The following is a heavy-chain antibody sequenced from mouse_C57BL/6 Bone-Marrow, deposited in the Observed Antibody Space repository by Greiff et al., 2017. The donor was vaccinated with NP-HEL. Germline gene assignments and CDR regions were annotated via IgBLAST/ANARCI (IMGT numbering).Heavy chain of an antibody. CDR2: ISDGGSYT. D-gene: IGHD2-5*01. J-gene: IGHJ4*01. CDR1: GFTFSSYA. CDR3: ARAPGYYSNPMTDAMDY. V-gene: IGHV5-4*03. Sequence: EVMLVESGGGLVKPGGSLKLSCAASGFTFSSYAMSWVRQTPEKRLEWVATISDGGSYTYYPDNVKGRFTISRDNAKNNLYLQMSHLKSEDTTMYYCARAPGYYSNPMTDAMDYWGQGTSVTVSS.